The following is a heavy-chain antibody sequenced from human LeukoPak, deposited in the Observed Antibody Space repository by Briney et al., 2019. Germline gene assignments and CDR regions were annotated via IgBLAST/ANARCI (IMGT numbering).Heavy chain of an antibody. CDR1: GFQFVDFA. V-gene: IGHV3-49*03. CDR2: IRSRAYGETT. J-gene: IGHJ5*02. CDR3: SRGSGPSKPNWFDP. D-gene: IGHD1-14*01. Sequence: GSLGLSWLAFGFQFVDFALGLFPQAPGKGLGGVNFIRSRAYGETTEYAASGKGRFTISRDDSKSIAYLQMNSLKTEDSAVYYCSRGSGPSKPNWFDPWGQGTVVTVSS.